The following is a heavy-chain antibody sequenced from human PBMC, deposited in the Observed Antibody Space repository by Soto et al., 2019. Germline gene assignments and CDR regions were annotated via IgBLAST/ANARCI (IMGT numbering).Heavy chain of an antibody. V-gene: IGHV4-4*02. CDR1: GGSISSSNW. J-gene: IGHJ3*02. Sequence: ASETLSLTCAVSGGSISSSNWWSWVRQPPGKGLEWIGEIYHSGSTNHNPSLKSRVTISVDKSKNQFSLKLSSVTAADTAVYYCARITMVRGADDAFDIWGQGTMVTVSS. CDR3: ARITMVRGADDAFDI. CDR2: IYHSGST. D-gene: IGHD3-10*01.